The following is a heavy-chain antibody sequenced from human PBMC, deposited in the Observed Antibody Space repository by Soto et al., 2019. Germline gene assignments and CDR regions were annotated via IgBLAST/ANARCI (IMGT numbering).Heavy chain of an antibody. CDR1: GGTFDNSA. CDR3: ARDKARQQLGGNYYYGIDV. Sequence: QVQLVQSGAEVKKPGSSVTVSCNASGGTFDNSAISWVRQAPGQGLEWMGGIIPIFSTPDYAQKFQGRVTITADESTTTAYMDLTSLKSEDTAVYYCARDKARQQLGGNYYYGIDVWGQGTTVTVSS. D-gene: IGHD3-3*02. V-gene: IGHV1-69*12. CDR2: IIPIFSTP. J-gene: IGHJ6*02.